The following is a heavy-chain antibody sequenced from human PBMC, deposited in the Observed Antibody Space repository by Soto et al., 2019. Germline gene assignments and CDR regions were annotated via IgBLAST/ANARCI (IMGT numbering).Heavy chain of an antibody. CDR3: GTMPIVVEPAPMDV. CDR2: IYYSGST. D-gene: IGHD2-2*01. Sequence: SETLSVTCTVSGGSISSGDYYWSWIRQPPGKGLEWIGYIYYSGSTSYNASLKSRTSISADPSNNQFSPKLHSLTAADTAVYFCGTMPIVVEPAPMDVWGPGTSVT. J-gene: IGHJ6*02. V-gene: IGHV4-30-4*01. CDR1: GGSISSGDYY.